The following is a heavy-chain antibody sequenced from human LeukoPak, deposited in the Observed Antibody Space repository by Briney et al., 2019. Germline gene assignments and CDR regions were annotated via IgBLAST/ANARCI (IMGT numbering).Heavy chain of an antibody. CDR1: GFTVSSNY. Sequence: NSGGSLRLACAASGFTVSSNYMSWVRQAPGKGLEWVSSIISISSYIYYADSVKGRFTISRDNAKNSLYLQMNSLRAEDTAVYYCARHFDYWGQGTLVTVSS. J-gene: IGHJ4*02. CDR3: ARHFDY. CDR2: IISISSYI. V-gene: IGHV3-21*01.